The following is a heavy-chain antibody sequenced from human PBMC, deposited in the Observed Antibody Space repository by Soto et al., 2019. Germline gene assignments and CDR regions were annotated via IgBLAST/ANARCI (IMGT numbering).Heavy chain of an antibody. CDR2: IYYSGST. Sequence: PSETLSLTCTVSGGSISSGGYYWSWVRQHPGKGLEWIGYIYYSGSTYYNPSLKSRVTRSVDTSKNQFSLKLSSVTAADTAVYYCARDVYDSSGYYYGPWFDPWGQGTLVTVSS. V-gene: IGHV4-31*03. J-gene: IGHJ5*02. D-gene: IGHD3-22*01. CDR3: ARDVYDSSGYYYGPWFDP. CDR1: GGSISSGGYY.